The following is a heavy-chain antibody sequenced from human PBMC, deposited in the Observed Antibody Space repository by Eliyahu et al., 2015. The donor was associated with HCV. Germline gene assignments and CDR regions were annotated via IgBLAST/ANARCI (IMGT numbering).Heavy chain of an antibody. CDR2: IIPIXGTG. CDR3: ARGPETKSAYYYNY. V-gene: IGHV1-69*01. Sequence: QVQLVQSGAEVKEPGSSVKVSCKASGGTFSRYSXXWVRXAPGQGLEWMGGIIPIXGTGNYAQKFQGRVTITADESTSTAYMELSSLRSEDTAVYYCARGPETKSAYYYNYWGQGTLVTVSS. D-gene: IGHD3-22*01. CDR1: GGTFSRYS. J-gene: IGHJ4*02.